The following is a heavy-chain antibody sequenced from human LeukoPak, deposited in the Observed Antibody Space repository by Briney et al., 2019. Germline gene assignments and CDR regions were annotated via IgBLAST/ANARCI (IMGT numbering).Heavy chain of an antibody. D-gene: IGHD3-22*01. CDR1: GFTFDDYG. Sequence: GGSLRLSCAASGFTFDDYGMSWVRQAPGKGLEWVSAISGSGGSTYYADSVKGRFTISRDNSKNTLYLQMNSLRAEDTAIYYCAKRSSTSSGYFDFWGRGTLVTVSS. CDR2: ISGSGGST. CDR3: AKRSSTSSGYFDF. J-gene: IGHJ4*02. V-gene: IGHV3-23*01.